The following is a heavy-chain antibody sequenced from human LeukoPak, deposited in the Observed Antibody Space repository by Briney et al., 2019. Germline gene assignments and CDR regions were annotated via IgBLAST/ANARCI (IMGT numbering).Heavy chain of an antibody. Sequence: SGGSLRLSCAASGFTFDDYAMHWVRRAPGKGLEWVSGISWNSGSIGYADSVKGRFTISRDNAKNSLYLQMNSLRAEDTALYYCAKDIRGSGSNWFDPWGQGTLVTVSS. CDR2: ISWNSGSI. V-gene: IGHV3-9*01. CDR3: AKDIRGSGSNWFDP. CDR1: GFTFDDYA. D-gene: IGHD3-10*01. J-gene: IGHJ5*02.